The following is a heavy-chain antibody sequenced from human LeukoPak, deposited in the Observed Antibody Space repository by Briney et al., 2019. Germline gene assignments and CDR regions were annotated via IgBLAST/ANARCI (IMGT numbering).Heavy chain of an antibody. Sequence: SGPTLVKPSQTLTLTCTLSGFSLSTSGVGVGWIRQPPGKALEWLALIYWNDDKRYSPSLKSRLTITKDTSKNQVVLTMTNMDPVDTATYYCARTTGIAVAGPWGQGTLVTVSS. CDR2: IYWNDDK. D-gene: IGHD6-19*01. J-gene: IGHJ5*02. CDR1: GFSLSTSGVG. CDR3: ARTTGIAVAGP. V-gene: IGHV2-5*01.